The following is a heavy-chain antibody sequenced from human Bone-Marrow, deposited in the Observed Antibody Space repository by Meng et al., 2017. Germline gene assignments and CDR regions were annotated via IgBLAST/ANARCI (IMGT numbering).Heavy chain of an antibody. Sequence: QLQLQESGPGLVKPSETLSLPFTVSGGSISRGTYYWGWIRQPPGKGLEWIGSIYYDRSTYYNPALESRVSISLDTSKKQFSLRLTSVTAADTAMYFCANIIPPRRNMDVWGQGTTVTVSS. CDR2: IYYDRST. D-gene: IGHD6-6*01. V-gene: IGHV4-39*01. CDR3: ANIIPPRRNMDV. J-gene: IGHJ6*02. CDR1: GGSISRGTYY.